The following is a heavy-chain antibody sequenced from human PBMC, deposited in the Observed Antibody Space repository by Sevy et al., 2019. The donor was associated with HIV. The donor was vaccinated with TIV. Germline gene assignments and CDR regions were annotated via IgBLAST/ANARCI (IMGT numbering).Heavy chain of an antibody. CDR3: ARGSDRLLTTYFDL. CDR2: ISSSSSYI. Sequence: GESLKISCAASGFTFSSYSMNWVRQAPGKGLEWVSSISSSSSYIYYADSVKGRFTISRDNAKNSLYLQMNSLRAEDTAVYYCARGSDRLLTTYFDLWGQGTLVTVSS. CDR1: GFTFSSYS. V-gene: IGHV3-21*01. D-gene: IGHD3-16*02. J-gene: IGHJ4*02.